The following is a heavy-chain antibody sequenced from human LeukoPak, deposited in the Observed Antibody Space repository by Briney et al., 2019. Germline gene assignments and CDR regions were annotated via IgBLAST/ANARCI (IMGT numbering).Heavy chain of an antibody. D-gene: IGHD6-13*01. V-gene: IGHV3-48*01. CDR2: ISSSSSTI. CDR3: ARDHDSSSCPYFDY. Sequence: GGSLRLSCAASGFTFSSYGMHWVRQAPGKGLEWVSYISSSSSTIYYADSVKGRFTISRDNAKNSVYLQMNSLRAEDTAVYYCARDHDSSSCPYFDYWGQGTLVTVSS. J-gene: IGHJ4*02. CDR1: GFTFSSYG.